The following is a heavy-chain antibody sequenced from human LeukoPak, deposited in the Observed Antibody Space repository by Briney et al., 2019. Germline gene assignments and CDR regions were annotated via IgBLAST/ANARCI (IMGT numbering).Heavy chain of an antibody. D-gene: IGHD3-3*01. CDR1: GFPFSIHD. CDR3: AKIGVIGNWYYDL. CDR2: ISSGSDYT. V-gene: IGHV3-23*01. J-gene: IGHJ2*01. Sequence: GGSLRLSCAASGFPFSIHDMSWVRQAPRKGPEWVSSISSGSDYTYYADSVKGRFTISRDNSKNTLYLDMTSLRAGDTAIYYCAKIGVIGNWYYDLWGRGTLVAVSS.